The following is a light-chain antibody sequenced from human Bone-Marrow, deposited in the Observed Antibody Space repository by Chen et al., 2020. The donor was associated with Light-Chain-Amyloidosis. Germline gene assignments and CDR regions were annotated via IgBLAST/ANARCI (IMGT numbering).Light chain of an antibody. CDR1: KLGDKY. CDR3: QAWDNSLYV. Sequence: SYALTQPPSVSVSPGHTARITCSGDKLGDKYACQYQQKPGQSPVLVINQDIKPPSGIPERFSGSNSGNTATMTISGTQAMDEADYYCQAWDNSLYVFGTGTKVTVL. CDR2: QDI. V-gene: IGLV3-1*01. J-gene: IGLJ1*01.